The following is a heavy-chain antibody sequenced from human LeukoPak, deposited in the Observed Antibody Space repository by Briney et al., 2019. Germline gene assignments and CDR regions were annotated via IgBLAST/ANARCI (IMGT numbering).Heavy chain of an antibody. D-gene: IGHD1-1*01. J-gene: IGHJ4*02. CDR3: TRGNAGRVYYFDY. V-gene: IGHV3-23*01. CDR1: GFTFSSYA. Sequence: GGSLRLSCAASGFTFSSYAMSWVRQAPGKGLEWVSAVSGSGGSTYYADSVKGRFTISRDNSKNTLYLQMNSLRAEDTAVYYCTRGNAGRVYYFDYWGQGTLVTVSS. CDR2: VSGSGGST.